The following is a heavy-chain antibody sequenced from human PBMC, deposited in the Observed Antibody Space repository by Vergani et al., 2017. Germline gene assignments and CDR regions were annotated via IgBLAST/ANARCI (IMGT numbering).Heavy chain of an antibody. D-gene: IGHD2-21*01. J-gene: IGHJ4*02. V-gene: IGHV1-69*01. Sequence: QVQLVQSGAEVKKPGSSVKVFCKASGGTFSSYAISWVRQAPGQGLEWMGGIIPIFGTANYAQKFKGGVTITADESTNTAYMELSSLRSEDTAVYYCARAYCGGDCYRPYFDYWGQGTLVTVSS. CDR2: IIPIFGTA. CDR3: ARAYCGGDCYRPYFDY. CDR1: GGTFSSYA.